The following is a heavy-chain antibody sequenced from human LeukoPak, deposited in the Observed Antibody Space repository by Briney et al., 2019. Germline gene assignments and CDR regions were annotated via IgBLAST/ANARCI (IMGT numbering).Heavy chain of an antibody. CDR1: GGTYSRYA. Sequence: SVRVSCKASGGTYSRYAISWVRQAPGQGLEWMGGIIPIFGTANYAQKFQGRDTITADESTSTAYMELSSLRSEDTAVYCCAKGPEGRVEMATTWGQGALVTVSS. D-gene: IGHD5-24*01. V-gene: IGHV1-69*13. CDR3: AKGPEGRVEMATT. CDR2: IIPIFGTA. J-gene: IGHJ5*02.